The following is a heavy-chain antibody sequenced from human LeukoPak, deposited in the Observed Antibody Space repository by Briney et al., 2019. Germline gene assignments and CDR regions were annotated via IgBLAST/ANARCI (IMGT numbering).Heavy chain of an antibody. CDR2: INPNSGGT. J-gene: IGHJ4*02. V-gene: IGHV1-2*02. Sequence: ASVKVSCKASGYTFTGYYMHWVRQAPGQGLEWMGWINPNSGGTNYAQKFQGRVTMTRDTSISTAYMKLSRLRSDDTAVYYCARDLQETAIAAAGVDYWGQGTLVTVSS. CDR1: GYTFTGYY. CDR3: ARDLQETAIAAAGVDY. D-gene: IGHD6-13*01.